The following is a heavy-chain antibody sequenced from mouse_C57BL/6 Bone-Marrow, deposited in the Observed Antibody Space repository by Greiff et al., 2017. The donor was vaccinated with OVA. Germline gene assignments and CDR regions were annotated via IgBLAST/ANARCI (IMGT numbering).Heavy chain of an antibody. CDR1: GYTFTSYW. CDR2: IHPSDSDT. CDR3: AICYYGYDGFAY. J-gene: IGHJ3*01. D-gene: IGHD2-2*01. V-gene: IGHV1-74*01. Sequence: VQLQQPGAELVKPGASVKVSCKASGYTFTSYWMHWVKQRPGQGLEWIGRIHPSDSDTNYNQKFKGKATLTVDKSSSTAYMQRSSLTSEDSAVYYCAICYYGYDGFAYWGQGTLVTVSA.